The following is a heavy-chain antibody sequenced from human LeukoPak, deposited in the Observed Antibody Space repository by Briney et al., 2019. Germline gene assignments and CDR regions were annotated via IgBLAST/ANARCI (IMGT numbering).Heavy chain of an antibody. J-gene: IGHJ3*02. CDR1: GFTFSSYA. D-gene: IGHD2-21*01. V-gene: IGHV3-33*08. CDR3: ARVSVVADPFDAFDI. CDR2: IWYDGSNK. Sequence: GGSLRLSCAASGFTFSSYAMSWVRQAPGKGLEWVAVIWYDGSNKYYADSVKGRFTISRDNSKNTLYLQMNSLRAEDTAVYYCARVSVVADPFDAFDIWGQGTMVTVSS.